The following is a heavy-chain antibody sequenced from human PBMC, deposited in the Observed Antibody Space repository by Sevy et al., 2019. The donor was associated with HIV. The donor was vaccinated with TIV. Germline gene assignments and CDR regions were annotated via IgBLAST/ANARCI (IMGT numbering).Heavy chain of an antibody. Sequence: SETLSLTCAVYGGSFSGYYWSWIRQPPGKGLEWIGENNHSGSTNYNPSLKSRVTISVDTSKNQFSLKLSSVTAADTAVYYCARHCSSTSCSHAFDIWGQGTMVTVSS. V-gene: IGHV4-34*01. CDR1: GGSFSGYY. J-gene: IGHJ3*02. CDR3: ARHCSSTSCSHAFDI. D-gene: IGHD2-2*01. CDR2: NNHSGST.